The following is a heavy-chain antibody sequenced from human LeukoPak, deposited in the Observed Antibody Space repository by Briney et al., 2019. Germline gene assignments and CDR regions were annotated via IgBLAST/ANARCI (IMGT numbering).Heavy chain of an antibody. CDR1: GGTFSSYA. J-gene: IGHJ5*02. CDR3: ARGDPLGMAVAGTRFDP. Sequence: SVKVSCKASGGTFSSYAISWVRQAPGQGLEWMGGIIPIFGTANYAQKFQGRVTITADESTSTAYMELSSLRSEDTAVYYCARGDPLGMAVAGTRFDPWGQGTLVTVSS. V-gene: IGHV1-69*13. CDR2: IIPIFGTA. D-gene: IGHD6-19*01.